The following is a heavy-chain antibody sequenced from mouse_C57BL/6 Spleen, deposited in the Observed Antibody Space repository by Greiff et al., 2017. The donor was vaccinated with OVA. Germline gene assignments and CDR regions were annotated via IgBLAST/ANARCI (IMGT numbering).Heavy chain of an antibody. D-gene: IGHD1-1*01. CDR3: ARWWSTTVVAPFDY. CDR1: GYTFTSYW. CDR2: IDPSDSYT. V-gene: IGHV1-59*01. Sequence: QVQLQQPGAELVRPGPSVKLSCKASGYTFTSYWMHWVKQRPGQGLEWIGVIDPSDSYTNYNQKFKGKATLTVDTSSSTAYMQLSSLTSEDSAVYYCARWWSTTVVAPFDYWGQGTTLTVSS. J-gene: IGHJ2*01.